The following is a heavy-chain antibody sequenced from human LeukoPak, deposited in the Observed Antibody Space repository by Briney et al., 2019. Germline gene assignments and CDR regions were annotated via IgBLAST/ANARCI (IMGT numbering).Heavy chain of an antibody. CDR3: AKDYDSSGYYEYYFDY. CDR2: INGGGNT. J-gene: IGHJ4*02. CDR1: GFTFSGYA. Sequence: GGSLRLSCAASGFTFSGYAMNWVRQAPGKGLEWVSSINGGGNTFYADSVKGRFTISRDNSKNTLYLQMNSLRAEDTAVYYCAKDYDSSGYYEYYFDYWGQGTLVTVSS. D-gene: IGHD3-22*01. V-gene: IGHV3-23*01.